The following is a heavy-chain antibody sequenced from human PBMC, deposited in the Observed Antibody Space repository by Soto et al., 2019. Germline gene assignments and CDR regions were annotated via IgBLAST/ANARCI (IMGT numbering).Heavy chain of an antibody. Sequence: QVQLQQWGAGLLKPSETLSLTCAVYGGSFSGYYWSWIRQPPGKGLEWIGEINHSGSTNYNPSLKSRVTISVDTSKNQFSLKRSSVTAADTAVYYCARALESVDTAMAAYFDYWGQGTLVTVSS. CDR1: GGSFSGYY. D-gene: IGHD5-18*01. CDR2: INHSGST. J-gene: IGHJ4*02. CDR3: ARALESVDTAMAAYFDY. V-gene: IGHV4-34*01.